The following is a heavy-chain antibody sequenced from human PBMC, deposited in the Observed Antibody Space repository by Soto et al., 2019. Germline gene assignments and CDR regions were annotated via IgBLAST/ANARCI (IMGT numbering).Heavy chain of an antibody. J-gene: IGHJ2*01. Sequence: QVQLVQSGAEVKKPGASVKVSCKASGYAFTSYAMHWVRQAPGQRLEWMGWINAGNGNTKYSQKFQGRVTITRDTSASTAYMELSSLRSEDTAVYYCAREVLRDRATIKFWYFDLWGRGTLVTVSS. CDR3: AREVLRDRATIKFWYFDL. D-gene: IGHD5-12*01. CDR2: INAGNGNT. V-gene: IGHV1-3*01. CDR1: GYAFTSYA.